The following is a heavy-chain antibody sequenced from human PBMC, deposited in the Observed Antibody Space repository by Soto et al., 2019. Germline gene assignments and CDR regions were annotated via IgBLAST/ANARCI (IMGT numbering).Heavy chain of an antibody. CDR2: MNGAATST. J-gene: IGHJ6*02. Sequence: QLSESGGGLLQPGGSLTLSCAASGFTLTTYAMTWVRQPPGRGLEWVSSMNGAATSTSYADSVKGRFTTSRDNSKNTLYPEMNSLRAEDTAVYYCARGGADHYNYGMDVWGQGTTVIVSS. CDR1: GFTLTTYA. CDR3: ARGGADHYNYGMDV. D-gene: IGHD3-10*01. V-gene: IGHV3-23*05.